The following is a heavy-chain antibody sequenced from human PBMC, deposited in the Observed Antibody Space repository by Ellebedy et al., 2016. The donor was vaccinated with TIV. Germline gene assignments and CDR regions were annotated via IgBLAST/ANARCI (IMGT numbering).Heavy chain of an antibody. CDR1: GFTFSSFA. D-gene: IGHD3-10*01. V-gene: IGHV3-30*03. CDR2: IPYDGNDE. Sequence: PGGSLRLSCAASGFTFSSFAMYWVRQAPGKGLEWVAAIPYDGNDEYYADSVKGRFTLSRDDSKKTMYLQMSSLRDEDTAIYYCTSPAVGHTTGCCRYYFDYWGPGTLVTVSS. J-gene: IGHJ4*02. CDR3: TSPAVGHTTGCCRYYFDY.